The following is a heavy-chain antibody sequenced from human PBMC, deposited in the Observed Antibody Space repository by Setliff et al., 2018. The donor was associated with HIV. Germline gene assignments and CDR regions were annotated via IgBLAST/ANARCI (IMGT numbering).Heavy chain of an antibody. CDR1: GGSISGSNYY. V-gene: IGHV4-39*02. D-gene: IGHD1-26*01. Sequence: SETLSLTCTVSGGSISGSNYYWGWIRQPPGKGLEWIGSIYYSGSTYYNPSLKSRVTIARDTSKNHFSLKLSSVTAADTAVYYCARIRSGDTSRGPLDYWGQGTLVTV. J-gene: IGHJ4*02. CDR3: ARIRSGDTSRGPLDY. CDR2: IYYSGST.